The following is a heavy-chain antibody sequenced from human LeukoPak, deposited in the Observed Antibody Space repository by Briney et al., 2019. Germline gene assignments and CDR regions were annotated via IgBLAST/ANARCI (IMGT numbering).Heavy chain of an antibody. J-gene: IGHJ4*02. CDR1: GFPFSSYA. CDR2: IKSRTDGGTT. CDR3: STDKNLAAAGTRLDY. D-gene: IGHD6-13*01. Sequence: GGSLRLSCSASGFPFSSYAMHWVRQAPGKGLEWVGRIKSRTDGGTTDHAAPVKGRFTISRDDSKNTVYLQMNSLKTEDTAVYYCSTDKNLAAAGTRLDYWGQGTLVTVSS. V-gene: IGHV3-15*01.